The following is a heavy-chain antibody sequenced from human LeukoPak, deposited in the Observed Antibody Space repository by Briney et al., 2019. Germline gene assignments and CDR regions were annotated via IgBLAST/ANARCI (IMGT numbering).Heavy chain of an antibody. D-gene: IGHD3-10*01. V-gene: IGHV3-48*02. CDR1: GFDFSFSG. Sequence: GGSLRLSCEASGFDFSFSGMNWVRQAPRKGLEWVSYISYTSDLMAYVDSVRGRFTVSRDNAKNSLFLQMNSLREDDTAVYYCARVVRGIYKLGDWGQGTLVTVSS. J-gene: IGHJ4*02. CDR3: ARVVRGIYKLGD. CDR2: ISYTSDLM.